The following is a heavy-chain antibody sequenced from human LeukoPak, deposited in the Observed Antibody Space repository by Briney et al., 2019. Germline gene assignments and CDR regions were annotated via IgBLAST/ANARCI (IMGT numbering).Heavy chain of an antibody. CDR1: GFTFSTYS. D-gene: IGHD3-16*01. CDR3: ARINYYYGMDV. CDR2: ISSSSYI. J-gene: IGHJ6*02. Sequence: GGSLRLSCAASGFTFSTYSMNWVRQTPGKGLEWVSSISSSSYIYYADSVKGRFTISRDNAKNSLYLQMNSLRAEDTAVYYCARINYYYGMDVWGQGTTVTVSS. V-gene: IGHV3-21*01.